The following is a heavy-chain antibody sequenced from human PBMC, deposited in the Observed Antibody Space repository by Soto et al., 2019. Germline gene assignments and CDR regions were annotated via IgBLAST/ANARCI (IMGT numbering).Heavy chain of an antibody. D-gene: IGHD2-21*02. V-gene: IGHV4-31*03. J-gene: IGHJ6*02. Sequence: SETMSLTSTVSGGTISSGGYYWSWISQHPGKALEWIGYIYYSGSTYYNPSLKSRVTISLDTSKNQFSLKLSSVTAADTAVYYCARVCGGDCHNGMDVWGQGTTVTVSS. CDR3: ARVCGGDCHNGMDV. CDR2: IYYSGST. CDR1: GGTISSGGYY.